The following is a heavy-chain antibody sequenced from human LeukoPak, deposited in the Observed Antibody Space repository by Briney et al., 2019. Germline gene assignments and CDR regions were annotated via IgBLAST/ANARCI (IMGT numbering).Heavy chain of an antibody. Sequence: PGGSLRLSCAASGFTFSSYAMSWVRQAPGKGLEWVSAISGSGGSAYYADSVKGRFTISRDNSKNTLYLQMNSLRAEDTAVYYCAKDHRDFHWFSYYYGMDVWGQGTTVTVSS. CDR2: ISGSGGSA. J-gene: IGHJ6*02. D-gene: IGHD3-9*01. V-gene: IGHV3-23*01. CDR3: AKDHRDFHWFSYYYGMDV. CDR1: GFTFSSYA.